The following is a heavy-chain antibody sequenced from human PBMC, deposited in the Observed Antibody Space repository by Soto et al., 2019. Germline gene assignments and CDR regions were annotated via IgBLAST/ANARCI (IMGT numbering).Heavy chain of an antibody. CDR1: GGSFSGYY. CDR3: ARSDLLYSSSWYYFDY. V-gene: IGHV4-34*01. D-gene: IGHD6-13*01. CDR2: INHSGST. Sequence: PSETLSLTCAVYGGSFSGYYWSWIRQPPGKGLEWIGEINHSGSTNYNPSLKSRVTISVDTSKNQFSLKLSSVTAADTAVYYCARSDLLYSSSWYYFDYWGQGTLVNVSS. J-gene: IGHJ4*02.